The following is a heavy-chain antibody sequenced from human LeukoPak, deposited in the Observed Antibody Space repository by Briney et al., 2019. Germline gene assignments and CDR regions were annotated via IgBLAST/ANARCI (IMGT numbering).Heavy chain of an antibody. Sequence: PGGSLRLSCAASGFSFDDYAMLWVRQGPGKGLEWVSLISGDGGSTYYGDPVKGRFTISRDNSKNSLYLEMNSLRIEDTGLYYCAKDKGDGEYVDYWGQGTLVTVSS. CDR2: ISGDGGST. J-gene: IGHJ4*02. V-gene: IGHV3-43*02. D-gene: IGHD5-24*01. CDR1: GFSFDDYA. CDR3: AKDKGDGEYVDY.